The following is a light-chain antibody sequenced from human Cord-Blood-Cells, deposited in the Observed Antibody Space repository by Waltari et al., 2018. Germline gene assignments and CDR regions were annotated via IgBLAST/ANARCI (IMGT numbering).Light chain of an antibody. CDR1: QSSSSW. J-gene: IGKJ1*01. Sequence: DIQMTQSPSTLSASVGDRVTITCRASQSSSSWLAWYQQKPGKAPKLLIHKASSLESVVPSRFSGSGSGTEFTLTISSLQPDDFATYYCQQYNSYPWTFGQGTKVEIK. CDR2: KAS. V-gene: IGKV1-5*03. CDR3: QQYNSYPWT.